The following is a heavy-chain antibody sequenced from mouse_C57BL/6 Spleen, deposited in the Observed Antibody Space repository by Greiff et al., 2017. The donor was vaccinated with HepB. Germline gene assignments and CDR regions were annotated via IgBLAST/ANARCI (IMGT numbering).Heavy chain of an antibody. CDR2: IYPGGGYT. CDR1: GYTFTNYW. D-gene: IGHD3-2*02. CDR3: ARKSGSSGYYFDY. J-gene: IGHJ2*01. V-gene: IGHV1-63*01. Sequence: QVQLQQSGAELVRPGTSVKMSCKASGYTFTNYWIGWAKQRPGHGLEWIGDIYPGGGYTNYNEKFKGKATLTADKSSSTAYMQFSSLTSEDSAIYYCARKSGSSGYYFDYWGQGTTLTVSS.